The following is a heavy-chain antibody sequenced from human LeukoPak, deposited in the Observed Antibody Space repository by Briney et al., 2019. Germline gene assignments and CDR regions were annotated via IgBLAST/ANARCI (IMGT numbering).Heavy chain of an antibody. V-gene: IGHV3-30*04. CDR1: GFTFSSYA. J-gene: IGHJ4*02. CDR2: ISYDGSNK. Sequence: GGSLRLSCAASGFTFSSYAMHWVRQAPGKGLEWVPVISYDGSNKYYADSVKGRFTISRDNSKNTLYLQMNSLRAEDTAVYYCAREALVVVSSFDYWGQGTLVTVSS. CDR3: AREALVVVSSFDY. D-gene: IGHD3-22*01.